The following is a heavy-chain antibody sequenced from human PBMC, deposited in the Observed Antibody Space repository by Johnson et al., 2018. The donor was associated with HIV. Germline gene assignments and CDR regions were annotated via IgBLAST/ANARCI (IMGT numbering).Heavy chain of an antibody. CDR3: AFIEYSSLDAFDI. Sequence: QMLLVESGGGVVQPGRSLRLSCAASGFTFSSYAMHWVRQAPGKGLEWVSSISGSDGATYYAVSVKGRFTISTDNSNNTLYLQMNSLRAEDTAVYYCAFIEYSSLDAFDIWGQGTMVTVSS. CDR1: GFTFSSYA. J-gene: IGHJ3*02. CDR2: ISGSDGAT. D-gene: IGHD6-6*01. V-gene: IGHV3-NL1*01.